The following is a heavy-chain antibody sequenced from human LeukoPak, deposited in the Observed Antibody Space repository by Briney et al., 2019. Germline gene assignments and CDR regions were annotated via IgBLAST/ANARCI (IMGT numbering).Heavy chain of an antibody. J-gene: IGHJ6*03. CDR1: GGSFSGYY. Sequence: SETLSLTCAVYGGSFSGYYWSWIRQPPGKGLEWIGEINHSGSTNYNPSLKSRVTISVDTSKNQFSLKLSSVTAADTAVCYCARGPPRGYMDVWGKGTTVTVSS. CDR3: ARGPPRGYMDV. V-gene: IGHV4-34*01. CDR2: INHSGST.